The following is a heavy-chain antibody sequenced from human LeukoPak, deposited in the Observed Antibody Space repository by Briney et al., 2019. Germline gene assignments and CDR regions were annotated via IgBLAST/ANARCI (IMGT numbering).Heavy chain of an antibody. J-gene: IGHJ4*02. CDR3: AKGKGLLWCGELNVPFDY. V-gene: IGHV3-30*02. D-gene: IGHD3-10*01. Sequence: GGSLRLSCAASGFTFSNYGIHWVRQAPGKGLEWVTFMQYDGSDKFYADSVKGRFTISRDNSKNTLYLQMNSLRAEDTAVYYCAKGKGLLWCGELNVPFDYWGQGTLVTVSS. CDR1: GFTFSNYG. CDR2: MQYDGSDK.